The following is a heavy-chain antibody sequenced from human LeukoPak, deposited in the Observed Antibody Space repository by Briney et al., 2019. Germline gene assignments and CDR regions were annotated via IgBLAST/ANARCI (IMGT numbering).Heavy chain of an antibody. D-gene: IGHD3-22*01. Sequence: PGRSLRLSCAASGFTFSRHGMYWVRQAPGKGLEWVAVISYDGSNKYYADSVKGRFTISRDNSKNMLYLQMNSLRVEDTAVYYYAKDGPPYYYDSSGLLDYWGQGTLVTVSS. CDR3: AKDGPPYYYDSSGLLDY. V-gene: IGHV3-30*18. CDR2: ISYDGSNK. J-gene: IGHJ4*02. CDR1: GFTFSRHG.